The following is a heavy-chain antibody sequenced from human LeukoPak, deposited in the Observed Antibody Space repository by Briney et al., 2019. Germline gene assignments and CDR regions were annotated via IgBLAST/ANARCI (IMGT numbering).Heavy chain of an antibody. D-gene: IGHD6-13*01. CDR2: INHSGST. CDR3: AVKGGIAAAGNNWFDP. CDR1: GGSFSGYY. Sequence: SETPSLTCAVYGGSFSGYYWSWIRQPPGKGLEWIGEINHSGSTNYNPSLKSRVTISVDTSKNQFSLKLSSVTAADTAVYYCAVKGGIAAAGNNWFDPWGQGTLVTVSS. V-gene: IGHV4-34*01. J-gene: IGHJ5*02.